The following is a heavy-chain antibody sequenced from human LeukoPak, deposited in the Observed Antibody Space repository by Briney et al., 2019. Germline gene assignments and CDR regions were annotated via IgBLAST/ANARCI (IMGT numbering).Heavy chain of an antibody. CDR1: GFTFSSYS. D-gene: IGHD2-2*02. CDR2: ISSSSSYI. CDR3: ASYGRYCSSTSCYKEDFDY. J-gene: IGHJ4*02. V-gene: IGHV3-21*01. Sequence: GGSLRLSCAASGFTFSSYSMNWVRQAPGKGLEWASSISSSSSYIYYADSVKGRFTISRDNAKNSLYLQMNSLRAEDTAVYYCASYGRYCSSTSCYKEDFDYWGQGTLVTVSS.